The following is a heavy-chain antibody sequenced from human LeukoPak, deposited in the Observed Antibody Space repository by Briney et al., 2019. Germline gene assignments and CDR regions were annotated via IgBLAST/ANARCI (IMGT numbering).Heavy chain of an antibody. J-gene: IGHJ4*02. CDR1: GFTFSSYG. Sequence: GGSLRLSCAASGFTFSSYGMHWVRQASDKGLEWVAVIWYDGSNKYYADSVKGRFTISRDNSKNTLYLQMNSLRAEDTAVYYCARADTFDYWGQGTLVTVSS. V-gene: IGHV3-33*01. D-gene: IGHD5-18*01. CDR2: IWYDGSNK. CDR3: ARADTFDY.